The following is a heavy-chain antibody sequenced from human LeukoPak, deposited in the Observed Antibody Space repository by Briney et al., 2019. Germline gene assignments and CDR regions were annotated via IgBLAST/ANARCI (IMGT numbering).Heavy chain of an antibody. D-gene: IGHD5-12*01. CDR2: IYYSGST. CDR3: ARDSDSGDLFDY. J-gene: IGHJ4*02. CDR1: GGSLSSYY. V-gene: IGHV4-59*01. Sequence: SETLSLTCTLSGGSLSSYYWSWLRQPPRKGLEGVGCIYYSGSTNYNPSLKSRVTISVDTSKNQFSLKLSSVTAADTAVYYCARDSDSGDLFDYWGQGTLVTVSS.